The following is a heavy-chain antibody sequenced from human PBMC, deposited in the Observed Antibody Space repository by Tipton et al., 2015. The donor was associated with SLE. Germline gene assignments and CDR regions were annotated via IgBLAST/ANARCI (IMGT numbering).Heavy chain of an antibody. Sequence: TLFLTCTVSGGSISSHYWSWIRQPPGKGLEWIGYIYYSGSTNYNPSLKSRVTISVDTSKNQFSLKLSSVTAADTAVYYCARGSPYRMNGYGDLRGAFDIWGQGTMVTVSS. CDR1: GGSISSHY. CDR2: IYYSGST. D-gene: IGHD4-17*01. J-gene: IGHJ3*02. CDR3: ARGSPYRMNGYGDLRGAFDI. V-gene: IGHV4-59*11.